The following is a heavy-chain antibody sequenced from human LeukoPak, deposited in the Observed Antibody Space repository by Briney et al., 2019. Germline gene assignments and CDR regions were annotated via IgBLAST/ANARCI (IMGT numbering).Heavy chain of an antibody. Sequence: PGGSLRLSCAASGFTFSSYAMHWVRQAPGKGLEWVAVISYDGSNKYYADSVKGRFNISRHNSKDTLYLQMSSLRAEDTAVYYCARDRAVAGGWNWFDPWGQGTLVTVSS. CDR3: ARDRAVAGGWNWFDP. CDR1: GFTFSSYA. D-gene: IGHD6-19*01. CDR2: ISYDGSNK. V-gene: IGHV3-30-3*01. J-gene: IGHJ5*02.